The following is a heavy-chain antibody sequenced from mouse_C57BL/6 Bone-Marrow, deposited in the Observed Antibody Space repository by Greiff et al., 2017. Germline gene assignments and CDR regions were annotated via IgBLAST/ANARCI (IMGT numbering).Heavy chain of an antibody. CDR3: ARVIYYGNYVDYAMDY. CDR2: ISSGSSTI. CDR1: GFTFSDYG. J-gene: IGHJ4*01. V-gene: IGHV5-17*01. Sequence: EVQLQESGGGLVKPGGSLKLSCAASGFTFSDYGMHWVRQAPEKGLEWVAYISSGSSTIYYADTVKGRFTISRDNAKNTLFMQMTSLRSEDTAMYYCARVIYYGNYVDYAMDYWGQGTSVTVSS. D-gene: IGHD2-1*01.